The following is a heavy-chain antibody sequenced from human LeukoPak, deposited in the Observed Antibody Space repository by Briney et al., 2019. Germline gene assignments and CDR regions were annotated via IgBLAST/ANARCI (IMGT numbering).Heavy chain of an antibody. J-gene: IGHJ1*01. V-gene: IGHV3-23*01. CDR2: ISGSGGSI. CDR3: AKWPGSSWYSGINFQH. Sequence: GGSLRLSCAASGFTFSSYAMSWVRQAPGKGLEWVSAISGSGGSINYADSVKGRFTISRDNSKNTLYLQMNSLRAEDTAVYYCAKWPGSSWYSGINFQHWGQGTLVTVSS. CDR1: GFTFSSYA. D-gene: IGHD6-13*01.